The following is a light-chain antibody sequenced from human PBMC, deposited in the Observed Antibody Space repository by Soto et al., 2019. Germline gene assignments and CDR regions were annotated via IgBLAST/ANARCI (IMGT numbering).Light chain of an antibody. J-gene: IGLJ1*01. Sequence: QSALTQPASVSGSPGQSXAXXXTGSXXDVGGYKYVSWYQQHPGKAPKLMIYDVSNRPSGVSDRFSGSKSGNTASLTISGLQSEDEADYYCSSYTSSNSYVFGTGTKVTVL. CDR2: DVS. CDR3: SSYTSSNSYV. V-gene: IGLV2-14*03. CDR1: XXDVGGYKY.